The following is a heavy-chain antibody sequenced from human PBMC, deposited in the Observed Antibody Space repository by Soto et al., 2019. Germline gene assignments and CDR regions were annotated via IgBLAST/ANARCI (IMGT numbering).Heavy chain of an antibody. D-gene: IGHD6-19*01. Sequence: SQTLSLTCAISGDSVSSNSASWNWIRQSPSRGLEWLGRTSYRSQWFNDYALSVKSRIIINPDTSKNQFSLQLSSVTPEDTAVYYCARDSDWGYTSGWFDQWGQGTLVTVSS. J-gene: IGHJ5*02. CDR3: ARDSDWGYTSGWFDQ. CDR1: GDSVSSNSAS. V-gene: IGHV6-1*01. CDR2: TSYRSQWFN.